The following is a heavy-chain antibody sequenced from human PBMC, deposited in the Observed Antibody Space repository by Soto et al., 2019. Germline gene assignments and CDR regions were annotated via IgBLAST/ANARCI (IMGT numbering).Heavy chain of an antibody. Sequence: ASVKVSCKASGYTFTSYGISWVRQAPGQGLEWMGRISAYNGNTNYAQKLQGRVTMTTDTSTSTAYMELRSLRSDDTAVYYCARDRIVATIGGWFDPWGQGTLVTVSS. J-gene: IGHJ5*02. CDR1: GYTFTSYG. CDR2: ISAYNGNT. V-gene: IGHV1-18*04. CDR3: ARDRIVATIGGWFDP. D-gene: IGHD5-12*01.